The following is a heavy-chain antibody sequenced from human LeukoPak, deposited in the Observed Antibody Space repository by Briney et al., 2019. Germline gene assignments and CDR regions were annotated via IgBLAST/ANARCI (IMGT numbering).Heavy chain of an antibody. CDR1: GYTFTGYY. Sequence: GASVKVSCKASGYTFTGYYMHWVRQAPGQGLEWMGWINPNSGGTNYAQKFQGRVTMTRDTSISTAYMELSRLRSDDTAVYYCASRGHYDSSGYYPFDYWGQGTLVTVSS. V-gene: IGHV1-2*02. J-gene: IGHJ4*02. D-gene: IGHD3-22*01. CDR2: INPNSGGT. CDR3: ASRGHYDSSGYYPFDY.